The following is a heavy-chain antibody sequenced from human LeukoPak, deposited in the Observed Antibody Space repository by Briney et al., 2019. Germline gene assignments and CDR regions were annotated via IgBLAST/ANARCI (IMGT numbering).Heavy chain of an antibody. CDR3: AKGVVVPAAISAFDY. Sequence: GGSLRLSCAASGFTLSSYAMSWVRQAPGKGLEWVSAISGSGGSTYYADSVKGRFTISRDNSKNTLYLQMNSLRAEDTAVYCCAKGVVVPAAISAFDYWGQGTLVTVSS. CDR1: GFTLSSYA. J-gene: IGHJ4*02. V-gene: IGHV3-23*01. CDR2: ISGSGGST. D-gene: IGHD2-2*01.